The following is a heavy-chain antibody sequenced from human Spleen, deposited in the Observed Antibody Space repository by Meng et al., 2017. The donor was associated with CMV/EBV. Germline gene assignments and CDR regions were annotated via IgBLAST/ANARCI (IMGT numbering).Heavy chain of an antibody. V-gene: IGHV3-30-3*01. Sequence: GGSLRLSCAASGFTFSNYAMHWVRQAPGKGLEWVAFISYDGDKKYYADSVQGRFTISRDNSKNTLYLQMNRLSAEDSAVFYCARAPLYCTSTTCYDYWGQGALVTVSS. CDR1: GFTFSNYA. J-gene: IGHJ4*02. CDR3: ARAPLYCTSTTCYDY. D-gene: IGHD2-2*01. CDR2: ISYDGDKK.